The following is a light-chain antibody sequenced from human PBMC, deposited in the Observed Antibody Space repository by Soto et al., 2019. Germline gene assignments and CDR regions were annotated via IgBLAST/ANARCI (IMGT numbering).Light chain of an antibody. J-gene: IGLJ1*01. Sequence: QSVLTQPASLSGSPGQSITISCTGNSSDVGVYNYVSWFQQHPGKAPKLMVYDVSNRPSGVSNRFSGSKSGNTASLTISGLQAEDEADYYCSSYTSSNSYVFGTGTKVTVL. CDR1: SSDVGVYNY. CDR3: SSYTSSNSYV. V-gene: IGLV2-14*03. CDR2: DVS.